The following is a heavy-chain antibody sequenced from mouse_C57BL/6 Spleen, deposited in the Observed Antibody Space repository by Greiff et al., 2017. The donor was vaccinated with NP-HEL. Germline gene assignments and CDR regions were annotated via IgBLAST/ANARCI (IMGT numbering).Heavy chain of an antibody. J-gene: IGHJ3*01. Sequence: EVHLVESGGGLVQPGGSMKLSCVASGFTFSNYWMNWVRQSPEKGLEWVAQIRLKSDNYATHYAESVKGRFTISRDDSKSSVYLQMNNLRAEDTGIYYCTGGGTWFAYWGQGTLVTVSA. CDR3: TGGGTWFAY. V-gene: IGHV6-3*01. CDR1: GFTFSNYW. CDR2: IRLKSDNYAT.